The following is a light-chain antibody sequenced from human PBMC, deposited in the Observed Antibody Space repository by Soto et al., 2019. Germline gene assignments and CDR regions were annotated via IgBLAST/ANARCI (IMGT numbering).Light chain of an antibody. CDR2: AAS. CDR3: LLDFRYFWA. J-gene: IGKJ1*01. V-gene: IGKV1-6*01. CDR1: QAIRTA. Sequence: AIKLTQSPSSLSASVGDRVTITSRASQAIRTALGWYQQKPGKVPKLLIYAASTLQSGVPSRFSGSGSGTDFTLTISSLQPEDFATYYCLLDFRYFWAFGQGTKVDIK.